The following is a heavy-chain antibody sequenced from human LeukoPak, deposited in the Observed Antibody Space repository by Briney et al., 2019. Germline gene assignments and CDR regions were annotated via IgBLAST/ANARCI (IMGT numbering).Heavy chain of an antibody. D-gene: IGHD1-26*01. Sequence: TGGSLRLSCAASGFTFSSYRMSWVRQAPGKGLEWVANIKQDGSEKYYVDSVKGRFTISRDNAKNSLYLQMNSLRAEDTAVYYCARGVWPPRGSYWEYYFDYWGQGTLVTVSS. CDR3: ARGVWPPRGSYWEYYFDY. J-gene: IGHJ4*02. CDR2: IKQDGSEK. CDR1: GFTFSSYR. V-gene: IGHV3-7*01.